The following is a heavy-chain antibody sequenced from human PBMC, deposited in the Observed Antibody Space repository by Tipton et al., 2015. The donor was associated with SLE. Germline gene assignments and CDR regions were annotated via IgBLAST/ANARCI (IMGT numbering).Heavy chain of an antibody. Sequence: SLRLSCAASGFTFSSYWMSWVRQAPGKGLEWVANIKQDGSEKYYVDSVKGRFTISRDNAKNSLYLQMNSLRAEDTAVYYWASQVGAKGNYFDYWGQGTLVTVTS. V-gene: IGHV3-7*01. J-gene: IGHJ4*02. CDR3: ASQVGAKGNYFDY. D-gene: IGHD1-26*01. CDR2: IKQDGSEK. CDR1: GFTFSSYW.